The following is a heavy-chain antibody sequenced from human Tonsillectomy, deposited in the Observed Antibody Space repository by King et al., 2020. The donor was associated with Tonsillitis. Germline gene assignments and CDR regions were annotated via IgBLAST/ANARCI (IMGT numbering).Heavy chain of an antibody. CDR2: TNPDSGGT. CDR3: AKTPLSTADADFWRGIYPNWFDP. V-gene: IGHV1-2*02. D-gene: IGHD3-3*01. CDR1: GYTFTGYY. J-gene: IGHJ5*02. Sequence: VQLVQSGAEVKKPGASVKVSCKASGYTFTGYYMHWVRQAPGQGLEWMGWTNPDSGGTNYAQKFQGRVTMTRDTSISTAYRELSNLTADDTAVYFWAKTPLSTADADFWRGIYPNWFDPWGQGTLVTVSS.